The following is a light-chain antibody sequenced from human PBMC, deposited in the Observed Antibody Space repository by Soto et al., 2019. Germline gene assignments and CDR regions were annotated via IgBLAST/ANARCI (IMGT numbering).Light chain of an antibody. V-gene: IGLV1-40*01. CDR1: SSNIGSGYD. Sequence: QSVLTQPPAVFVAPGQRVTISCTGSSSNIGSGYDVHWYQQLPGTAPKLLIYGNSYRPSGFPDRSSGSKAGTFFSLSLSGLQAEDEADYYCQSYDCSLGGYVFGTGTKVTAL. CDR3: QSYDCSLGGYV. J-gene: IGLJ1*01. CDR2: GNS.